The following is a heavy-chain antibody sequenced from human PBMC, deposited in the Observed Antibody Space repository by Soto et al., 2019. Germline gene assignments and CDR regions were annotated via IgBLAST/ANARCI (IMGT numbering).Heavy chain of an antibody. CDR3: ARVHLNDYGDYYYYYYMDV. CDR1: GFTFSDYY. J-gene: IGHJ6*03. V-gene: IGHV3-11*01. CDR2: ISSSGSTI. D-gene: IGHD4-17*01. Sequence: PGGSLRLSCAASGFTFSDYYMSWIRQAPGKGLEWVSYISSSGSTIYYADSVKGRFTISRDNAKNSLYLQMNSLRAEDTAVYYCARVHLNDYGDYYYYYYMDVWGKGTTVTVSS.